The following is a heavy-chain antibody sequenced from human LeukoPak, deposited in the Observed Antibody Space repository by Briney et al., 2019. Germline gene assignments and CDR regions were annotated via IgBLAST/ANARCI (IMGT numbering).Heavy chain of an antibody. V-gene: IGHV3-7*01. J-gene: IGHJ5*02. D-gene: IGHD2-15*01. CDR2: IKQDGSEK. Sequence: GGSLRLSCAASGFTFSSYAMSWVRQAPGKGLEWVANIKQDGSEKYYVDSVKGRFTISRDNAKNSLYLQMNSLRAEDTAVYYCAREGGDYCSGGSCYSGWFDPWGQGTLVTVSS. CDR3: AREGGDYCSGGSCYSGWFDP. CDR1: GFTFSSYA.